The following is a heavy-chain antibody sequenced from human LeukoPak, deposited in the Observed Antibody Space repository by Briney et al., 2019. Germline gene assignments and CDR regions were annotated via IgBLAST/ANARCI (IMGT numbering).Heavy chain of an antibody. Sequence: ASVKVSCKASGYTFTSYYMHWVRQAPGQGLEWMGIIKPSGGSTSYAQKFQGRVTMTRDTSTSTVYMEPSSLRSEDTAVYYCARADPYSSSPYYFDYWGQGTLVTVSS. CDR1: GYTFTSYY. D-gene: IGHD6-13*01. V-gene: IGHV1-46*01. CDR3: ARADPYSSSPYYFDY. J-gene: IGHJ4*02. CDR2: IKPSGGST.